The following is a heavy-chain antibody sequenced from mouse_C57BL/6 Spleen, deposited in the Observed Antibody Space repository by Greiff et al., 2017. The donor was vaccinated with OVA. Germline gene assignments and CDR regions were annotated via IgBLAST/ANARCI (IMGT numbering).Heavy chain of an antibody. D-gene: IGHD1-1*01. CDR2: IHPNSGST. V-gene: IGHV1-64*01. Sequence: QVQLQQPGAELVKPGASVKLSCKASGYTFTSYWMHWVKQRPGQGLEWIGMIHPNSGSTKYNEKFKSKATLTVDKSSSTADMQLSILPSDDSAVYYCADYGSSYYFDYWGQGTSLTVSS. CDR3: ADYGSSYYFDY. J-gene: IGHJ2*02. CDR1: GYTFTSYW.